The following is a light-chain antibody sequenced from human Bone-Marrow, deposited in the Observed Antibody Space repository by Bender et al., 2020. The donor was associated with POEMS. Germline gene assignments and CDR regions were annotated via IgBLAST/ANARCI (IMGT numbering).Light chain of an antibody. V-gene: IGLV1-44*01. CDR1: SSNIGGNA. CDR2: GNE. Sequence: QSVLTQPPSASGTPGQRATISCSGSSSNIGGNAVNWWQQLPGTAPKLLIYGNEQPPTGVPDRFSGPKACTTASLAISWLQSEDEADYFWSAWDGILNGWVFGRGTDLTVL. CDR3: SAWDGILNGWV. J-gene: IGLJ3*02.